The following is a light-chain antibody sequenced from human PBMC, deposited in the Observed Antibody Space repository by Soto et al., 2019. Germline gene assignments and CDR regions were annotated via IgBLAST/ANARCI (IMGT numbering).Light chain of an antibody. Sequence: EVVVTQSPATLSVSLGGRATLSCRASQSVRTNLAWYQQKPGQAPRLLIYAASTRATGIPARFSGSGSGTEFTLTITSLQSEDFAVYYCQQYNSYSEAFGQGTKVELK. CDR1: QSVRTN. CDR2: AAS. CDR3: QQYNSYSEA. V-gene: IGKV3-15*01. J-gene: IGKJ1*01.